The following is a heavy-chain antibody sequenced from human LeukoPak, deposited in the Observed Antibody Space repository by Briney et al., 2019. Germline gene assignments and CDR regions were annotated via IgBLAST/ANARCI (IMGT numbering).Heavy chain of an antibody. D-gene: IGHD2-15*01. CDR2: IRYDGSNK. CDR3: ASEVIVVVVAATPHAFDI. Sequence: GGSLRLSCAASGFTFSSYGMHWVRQAPGKGLERVAFIRYDGSNKYYEDSVKGRFTISRDNSKNTLYLQMNSLRAEDTAVYYCASEVIVVVVAATPHAFDIWGQGTMVTVSS. CDR1: GFTFSSYG. V-gene: IGHV3-30*02. J-gene: IGHJ3*02.